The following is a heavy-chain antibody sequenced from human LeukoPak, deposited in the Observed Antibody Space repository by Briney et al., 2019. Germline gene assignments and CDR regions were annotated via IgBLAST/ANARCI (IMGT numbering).Heavy chain of an antibody. Sequence: SETLSLTCSVSGDSMGRYYCSFIRQPAGKGLEWIGRIYTSGSTNYNPSLKSRVTMSVDTSKNQFSLKLSSVTAADTAVYYCARAADIVVVVAATGWNWFDPWAREPRSPSPQ. CDR3: ARAADIVVVVAATGWNWFDP. CDR1: GDSMGRYY. CDR2: IYTSGST. V-gene: IGHV4-4*07. J-gene: IGHJ5*02. D-gene: IGHD2-15*01.